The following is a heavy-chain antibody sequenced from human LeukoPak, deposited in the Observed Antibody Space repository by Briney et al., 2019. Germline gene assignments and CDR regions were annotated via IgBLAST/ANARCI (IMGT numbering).Heavy chain of an antibody. J-gene: IGHJ4*02. Sequence: PSETLSLTCAVSGYSISSGYYWGWIRRPPGKGLEWIGSIYHSGSTYYNPSLKSRVTISVDTSKNQFSLKLSSVTAADTAVYYCARHWGGSTSHFDYWGQGTLVTVSS. CDR2: IYHSGST. D-gene: IGHD2-2*01. V-gene: IGHV4-38-2*01. CDR1: GYSISSGYY. CDR3: ARHWGGSTSHFDY.